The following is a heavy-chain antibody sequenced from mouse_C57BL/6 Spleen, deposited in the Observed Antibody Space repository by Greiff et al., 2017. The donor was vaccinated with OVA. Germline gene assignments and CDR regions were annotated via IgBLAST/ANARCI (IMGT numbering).Heavy chain of an antibody. V-gene: IGHV1-69*01. D-gene: IGHD1-3*01. CDR2: IDPSDSYT. Sequence: QVQLQQPGAELVMPGASVKLSCKASGYTFTSYWMHWVKQRPGQGLEWIGEIDPSDSYTNYNQKFKGKSTLTVDKSSSTAYMQLSSLTSEDSAVYYCARLKGAWFAYWGQGTLVTVSA. CDR1: GYTFTSYW. J-gene: IGHJ3*01. CDR3: ARLKGAWFAY.